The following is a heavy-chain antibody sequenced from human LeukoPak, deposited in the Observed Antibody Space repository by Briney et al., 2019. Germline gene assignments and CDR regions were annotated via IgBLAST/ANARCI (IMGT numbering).Heavy chain of an antibody. CDR3: AREERVGATYYLDA. J-gene: IGHJ4*02. CDR1: GFAFRTYS. Sequence: GGSLKLSRAASGFAFRTYSMHWVRQAPGKGLEWLAVITYDGKVQHYTDSVKGQFTVSRDNSKTTLYQQMISLRPDDTAFYYCAREERVGATYYLDAWGRGTLVTVSS. V-gene: IGHV3-30*04. D-gene: IGHD1-26*01. CDR2: ITYDGKVQ.